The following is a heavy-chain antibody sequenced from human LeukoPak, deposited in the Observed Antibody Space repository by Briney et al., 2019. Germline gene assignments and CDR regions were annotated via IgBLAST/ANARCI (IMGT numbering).Heavy chain of an antibody. CDR2: ISWDGGST. Sequence: GGSLRLSCAASGFTFDDYAMHWVRQAPGKGLEWVSLISWDGGSTYYADSVKGRFTISRDNSKNSLYLQMNSLRAEDTALYYCAKAYRLRYFDWSFDYWGQGTLVPVSS. CDR1: GFTFDDYA. J-gene: IGHJ4*02. D-gene: IGHD3-9*01. V-gene: IGHV3-43D*03. CDR3: AKAYRLRYFDWSFDY.